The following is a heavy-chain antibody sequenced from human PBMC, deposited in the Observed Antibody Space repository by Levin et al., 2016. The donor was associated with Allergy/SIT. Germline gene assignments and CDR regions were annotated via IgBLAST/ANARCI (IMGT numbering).Heavy chain of an antibody. D-gene: IGHD3-22*01. Sequence: ASVKVSCKASGYTFTSYGISWVRQAPGQGLEWMGWISAYNGNTNYAQKLQGRVTMTTDTSTSTAYMELRSLRSDDTAVYYCARDAARPPDSSGYKYWGQGTLVTVSS. CDR1: GYTFTSYG. J-gene: IGHJ4*02. V-gene: IGHV1-18*04. CDR3: ARDAARPPDSSGYKY. CDR2: ISAYNGNT.